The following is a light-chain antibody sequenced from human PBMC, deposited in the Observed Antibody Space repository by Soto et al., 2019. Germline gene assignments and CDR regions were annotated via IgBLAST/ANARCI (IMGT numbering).Light chain of an antibody. CDR1: SSNIGNNY. V-gene: IGLV1-51*02. CDR3: GTWDSSLSAGYV. J-gene: IGLJ1*01. CDR2: ENN. Sequence: QSVLTQPPSVSAAPGQKVTISCSGSSSNIGNNYVSWYQQLPGTAPKLLIYENNKRPSGIPDRFSGSKSGTSATLGITGLQTGDEADYYCGTWDSSLSAGYVFGTGNKLTVL.